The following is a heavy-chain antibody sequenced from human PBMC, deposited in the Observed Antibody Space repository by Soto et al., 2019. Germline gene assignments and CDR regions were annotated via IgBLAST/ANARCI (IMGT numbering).Heavy chain of an antibody. CDR1: GGSVSSTTDY. V-gene: IGHV4-39*01. CDR2: IHYSRGT. J-gene: IGHJ4*02. D-gene: IGHD2-2*01. CDR3: AGGEMDLPSPSCYLAS. Sequence: ASETLSLTCSVSGGSVSSTTDYWAWIRQPPGRGLEWIGSIHYSRGTYYNPSLKSRVAISVDTSKNHFSLNLGSVTAADTAVFSCAGGEMDLPSPSCYLASGGKGTLVTVSS.